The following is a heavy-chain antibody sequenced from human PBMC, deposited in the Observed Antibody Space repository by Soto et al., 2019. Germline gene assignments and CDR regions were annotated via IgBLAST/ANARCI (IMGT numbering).Heavy chain of an antibody. CDR2: ISYDGSNK. D-gene: IGHD4-17*01. V-gene: IGHV3-30*18. Sequence: PGGSLRLSCAASGFTFSSYGMHWVRQAPGKGLEWVAVISYDGSNKYYADSVKGRLTISRDNSKNTLYLQMNSLRAEDTAVYYCAKAGAYGGYGMDVWGQGTTVTVS. CDR1: GFTFSSYG. CDR3: AKAGAYGGYGMDV. J-gene: IGHJ6*02.